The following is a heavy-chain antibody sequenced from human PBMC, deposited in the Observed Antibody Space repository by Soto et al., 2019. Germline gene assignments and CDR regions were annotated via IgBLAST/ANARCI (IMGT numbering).Heavy chain of an antibody. CDR3: ARQNKFPYYYDSSGSRFDP. J-gene: IGHJ5*02. CDR1: GGSISSYY. CDR2: IYYSGST. Sequence: PSETLSLTCTVSGGSISSYYWGWIRQPPGKGLEWIGSIYYSGSTYYNPSLKSRVTISVDTSKNQFSLKLSSVTAADTAVYYCARQNKFPYYYDSSGSRFDPWGQGTLVTISS. D-gene: IGHD3-22*01. V-gene: IGHV4-39*01.